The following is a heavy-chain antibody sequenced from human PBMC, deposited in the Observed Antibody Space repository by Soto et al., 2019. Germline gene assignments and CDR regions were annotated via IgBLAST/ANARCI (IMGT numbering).Heavy chain of an antibody. J-gene: IGHJ6*02. CDR2: TYYRSRWYN. V-gene: IGHV6-1*01. CDR3: ARDRDVIYGDSRTLYYYGMDF. CDR1: GDSVSSNSAA. Sequence: PSQTLSLTCAISGDSVSSNSAAWNWIRQSPSRGLEWLGRTYYRSRWYNDYAVSVRSRITVNADTSKTQFSLHLNSVTPEDTAVYYCARDRDVIYGDSRTLYYYGMDFWGQGTTVTVSS. D-gene: IGHD4-17*01.